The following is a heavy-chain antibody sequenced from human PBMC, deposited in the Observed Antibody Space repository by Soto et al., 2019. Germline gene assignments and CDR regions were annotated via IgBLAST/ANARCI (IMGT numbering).Heavy chain of an antibody. CDR1: GFTFSSYA. D-gene: IGHD5-12*01. CDR2: ISSNGGST. V-gene: IGHV3-64*01. J-gene: IGHJ4*02. Sequence: EVQLVESGGGLVQPGGSLRLSCAASGFTFSSYAMHWVRQAPGKGLEYVSGISSNGGSTDYANSVKGRFTISRDNSKNTRYLQMGSLRAEDMAVYYCARGGRGYEFDYWGQGTLVTVSS. CDR3: ARGGRGYEFDY.